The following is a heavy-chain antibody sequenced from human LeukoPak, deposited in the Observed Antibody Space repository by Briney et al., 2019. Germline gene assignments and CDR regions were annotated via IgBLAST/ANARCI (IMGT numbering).Heavy chain of an antibody. CDR2: IYSGGST. CDR3: ARDISQHYYYYGMDV. V-gene: IGHV3-66*01. CDR1: GFTVSSNY. J-gene: IGHJ6*02. D-gene: IGHD1-14*01. Sequence: PGGSLRLSCAASGFTVSSNYMSWVRQAPGKGLEWVSVIYSGGSTYYADSVKGRFTIFRDNSKNTLYLQMNSLRAEDTAVYYCARDISQHYYYYGMDVWGQGATVTVSS.